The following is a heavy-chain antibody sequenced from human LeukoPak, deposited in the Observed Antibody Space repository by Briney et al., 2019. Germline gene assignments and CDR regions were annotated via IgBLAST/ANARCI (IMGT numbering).Heavy chain of an antibody. CDR1: GFTFSSYW. CDR3: ARAAAEGRAGMDV. Sequence: GGSLRLSCAASGFTFSSYWMSWVRQAPGKGLEWVANIKADGSEKYYVDSVKGRFTISKDNAKNSLYLQMNSLRAEDTAVYYCARAAAEGRAGMDVWGQGTTVTVSS. CDR2: IKADGSEK. V-gene: IGHV3-7*01. D-gene: IGHD6-13*01. J-gene: IGHJ6*02.